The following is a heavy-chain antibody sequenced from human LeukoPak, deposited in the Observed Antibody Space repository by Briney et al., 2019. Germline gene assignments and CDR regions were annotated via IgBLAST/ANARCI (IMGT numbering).Heavy chain of an antibody. CDR2: IYYSGST. Sequence: PSETLSLTCTVSGGSISSYYWSWIRQPPGKGLEWIGYIYYSGSTNYNPSLKSRVTISVDTSKNQFSLNLRSVTAADTAVYYCATYSGYRNWFDPWGQGTLVTVSS. D-gene: IGHD5-12*01. J-gene: IGHJ5*02. CDR1: GGSISSYY. CDR3: ATYSGYRNWFDP. V-gene: IGHV4-59*12.